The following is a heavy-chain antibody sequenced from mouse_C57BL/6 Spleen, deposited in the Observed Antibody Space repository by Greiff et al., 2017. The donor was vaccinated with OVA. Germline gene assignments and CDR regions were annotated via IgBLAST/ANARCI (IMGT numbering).Heavy chain of an antibody. CDR2: ISGGGGNT. D-gene: IGHD1-1*01. Sequence: EVQGVESGGGLVKPGGSLKLSCAASGFTFSSYTMSWVRQTPEKRLEWVATISGGGGNTYYPDSVKGRFTISRDNAKNTLYLQMSSLRSEDTALYYCARHGSSHWYFDVWGTGTTVTVSS. V-gene: IGHV5-9*01. CDR1: GFTFSSYT. CDR3: ARHGSSHWYFDV. J-gene: IGHJ1*03.